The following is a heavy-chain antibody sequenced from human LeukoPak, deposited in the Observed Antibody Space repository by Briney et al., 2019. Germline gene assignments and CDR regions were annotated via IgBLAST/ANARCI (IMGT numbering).Heavy chain of an antibody. CDR1: GGSISNYY. V-gene: IGHV4-59*12. CDR2: IYYSGIT. J-gene: IGHJ5*02. CDR3: ARDIAVARFDP. D-gene: IGHD6-19*01. Sequence: SETLSLTCTVSGGSISNYYWNWIRQPPGKGLEWIGYIYYSGITNYNPSLKSRVTISVDTSKNNQLSLKLSSVTAADTAVYYCARDIAVARFDPWGQGTLVTVSS.